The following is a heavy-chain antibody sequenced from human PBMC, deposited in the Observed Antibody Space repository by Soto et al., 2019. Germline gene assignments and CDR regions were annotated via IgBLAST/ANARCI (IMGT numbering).Heavy chain of an antibody. J-gene: IGHJ5*02. D-gene: IGHD2-15*01. CDR2: IYYSGST. V-gene: IGHV4-31*03. CDR1: GGSISSGGYY. CDR3: ARRVVVVVAATRQGGFDP. Sequence: SETLSLTCTVSGGSISSGGYYWSWIRQHPGKGLEWIGYIYYSGSTYYNPSLKSRVTISVDTSKNQFSLKLSSVTAADTAVYYCARRVVVVVAATRQGGFDPWGQGTLVTVSS.